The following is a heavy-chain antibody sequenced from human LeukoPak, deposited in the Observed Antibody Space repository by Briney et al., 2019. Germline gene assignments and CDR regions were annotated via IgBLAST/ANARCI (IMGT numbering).Heavy chain of an antibody. J-gene: IGHJ1*01. CDR2: ISYDGSNK. Sequence: PGRSLRLSCAASGFTFSSYARHWVRQAPGRGLEWVAVISYDGSNKYYADSVKGRFTIPRDNSKKTLYLQMNSLRAEDTAVYYCARAATYSDISTGEEYFQHWGQGTLVTVSS. CDR3: ARAATYSDISTGEEYFQH. D-gene: IGHD3-9*01. V-gene: IGHV3-30-3*01. CDR1: GFTFSSYA.